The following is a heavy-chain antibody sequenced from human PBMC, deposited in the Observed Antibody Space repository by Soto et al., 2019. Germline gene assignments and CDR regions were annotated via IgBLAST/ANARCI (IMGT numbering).Heavy chain of an antibody. D-gene: IGHD3-22*01. Sequence: SETLSLTCAVYGGSFSGYYWSWIRQPPGKGLEWIGEINHSGSTNYNPSLKGRFTISRDNAKNSLYLQMNSLRAEDTAVYYCARDTPGLEDFDYWGQGTLVTVSS. J-gene: IGHJ4*02. CDR3: ARDTPGLEDFDY. CDR2: INHSGST. V-gene: IGHV4-34*01. CDR1: GGSFSGYY.